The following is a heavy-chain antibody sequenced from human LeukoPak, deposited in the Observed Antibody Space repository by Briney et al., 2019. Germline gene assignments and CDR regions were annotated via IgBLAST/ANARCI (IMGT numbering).Heavy chain of an antibody. CDR3: AKEAPTDYAFDI. D-gene: IGHD3/OR15-3a*01. J-gene: IGHJ3*02. V-gene: IGHV4-39*07. CDR1: GGSISSSSYY. CDR2: IYYSGST. Sequence: NPSETLSLTCTVSGGSISSSSYYWGWIRQPPGKGLEWIGSIYYSGSTYYNPSLKSRVTISVDTSKNQFSLKLSSVTAADTAVYYCAKEAPTDYAFDIWGQGTMVTVS.